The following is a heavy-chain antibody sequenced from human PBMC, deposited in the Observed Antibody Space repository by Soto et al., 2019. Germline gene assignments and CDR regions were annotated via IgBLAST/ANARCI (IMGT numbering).Heavy chain of an antibody. D-gene: IGHD3-9*01. CDR3: AKDRLLTAYYFDY. J-gene: IGHJ4*02. CDR2: ISYDGRNK. V-gene: IGHV3-30*18. CDR1: GFTFSSFG. Sequence: QVQLVESGGGVVQPGRYLRLSCAASGFTFSSFGMHWVRQAPGKGLEWVAIISYDGRNKYYADSVRGRFTISRDNSKNTLYLQMYSLRAEDTAVYYCAKDRLLTAYYFDYWGQGTLVTVSS.